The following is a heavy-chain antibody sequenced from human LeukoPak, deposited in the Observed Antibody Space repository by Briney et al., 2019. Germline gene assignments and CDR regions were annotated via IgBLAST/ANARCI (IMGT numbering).Heavy chain of an antibody. CDR1: GYTFTDDY. J-gene: IGHJ4*02. D-gene: IGHD3-10*01. CDR3: ARRSRALGFDLDY. CDR2: INVNSGGT. V-gene: IGHV1-2*02. Sequence: ASLTVSFTASGYTFTDDYIHWVRQAPGQGHEWMGWINVNSGGTNYAQKFYARVTMTTDTSTSTAYMELRSLRSDDTAVYYCARRSRALGFDLDYWGQGTLVTVSS.